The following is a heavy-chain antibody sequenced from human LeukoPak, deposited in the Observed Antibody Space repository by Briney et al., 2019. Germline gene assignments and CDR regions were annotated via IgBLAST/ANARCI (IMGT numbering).Heavy chain of an antibody. CDR1: GFTFNIHG. V-gene: IGHV3-23*01. J-gene: IGHJ4*02. CDR2: IRGTGGFT. D-gene: IGHD6-13*01. Sequence: GGSLRLSCAASGFTFNIHGIRWVRHAPGRWLGWVSSIRGTGGFTYYAHSVKGRFTITRDNSKNTLYMQTNSLRGEDTAVYYCAKGGQQVVKGIDYWGQGTLVTVSS. CDR3: AKGGQQVVKGIDY.